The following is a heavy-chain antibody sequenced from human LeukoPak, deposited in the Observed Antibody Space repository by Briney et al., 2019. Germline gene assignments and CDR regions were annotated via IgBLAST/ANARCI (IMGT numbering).Heavy chain of an antibody. V-gene: IGHV3-23*01. CDR1: GFTFSSYA. D-gene: IGHD3-10*01. J-gene: IGHJ4*02. CDR2: ISGSGGST. CDR3: AKVGGVWFGEHFDY. Sequence: TGGSLRLSCAASGFTFSSYAMSWVRQAPGKGLEWVSAISGSGGSTYYADSVKGRFTISRDNSKNTLYLQMNSLRAEDTAVYYCAKVGGVWFGEHFDYWGQGTLVTVSS.